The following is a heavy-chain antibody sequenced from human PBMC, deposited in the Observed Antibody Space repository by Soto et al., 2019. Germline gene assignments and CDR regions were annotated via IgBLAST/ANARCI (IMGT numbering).Heavy chain of an antibody. V-gene: IGHV3-66*01. Sequence: EVHLVESAGGLVQPGASLRLSCAASGFTVSTVYMTWVLQAPGKGLQWVAVISSGGSTYYADSGKGRFTISRDNSKNTVYLEMNGLRAEETGVYYCARDTLGEAYEFLHGGQGTLVTVSS. CDR3: ARDTLGEAYEFLH. J-gene: IGHJ4*02. CDR1: GFTVSTVY. CDR2: ISSGGST. D-gene: IGHD3-3*01.